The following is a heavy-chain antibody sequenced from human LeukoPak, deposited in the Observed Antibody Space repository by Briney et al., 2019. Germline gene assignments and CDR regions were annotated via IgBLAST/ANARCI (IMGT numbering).Heavy chain of an antibody. CDR1: GFTFSSYA. CDR3: AKWGTGELRXXFDY. D-gene: IGHD1-26*01. Sequence: GGSLRLSCAASGFTFSSYAMSWVRQAPGKGLEWVSAIRGSGGSTYYADSVKGRFTISRDNSKNTLYLQMTSLRAEDTAVYYCAKWGTGELRXXFDYWGQGTLVTVSS. CDR2: IRGSGGST. V-gene: IGHV3-23*01. J-gene: IGHJ4*02.